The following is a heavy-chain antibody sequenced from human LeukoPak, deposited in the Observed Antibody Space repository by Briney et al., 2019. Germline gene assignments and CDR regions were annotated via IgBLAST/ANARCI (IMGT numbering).Heavy chain of an antibody. Sequence: PSETLSLTCTVSGGSISSYYWSWIRQPAGKGLEWIGRIYTSGSTNYNPSLKSRVTMSVDTSKNQFSLKLSSVTAADTAVYYCARDTAYVYSSSQELDYWGQGTLVTVSS. CDR2: IYTSGST. CDR1: GGSISSYY. J-gene: IGHJ4*02. CDR3: ARDTAYVYSSSQELDY. D-gene: IGHD6-13*01. V-gene: IGHV4-4*07.